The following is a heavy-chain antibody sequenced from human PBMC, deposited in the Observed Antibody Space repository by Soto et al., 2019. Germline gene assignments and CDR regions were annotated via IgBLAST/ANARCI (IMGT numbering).Heavy chain of an antibody. J-gene: IGHJ6*02. CDR3: AGDRQGACRCYPDVMDD. V-gene: IGHV6-1*01. D-gene: IGHD2-15*01. Sequence: SQTLSLTCAISVDSVSSNNAAWNRIRQCPSRVREWMGRTYYRSKWYNDYAVSVKSRITINPDTSKNQFSLQLNSVTPEDTAVYSGAGDRQGACRCYPDVMDDWGPGITVTVS. CDR1: VDSVSSNNAA. CDR2: TYYRSKWYN.